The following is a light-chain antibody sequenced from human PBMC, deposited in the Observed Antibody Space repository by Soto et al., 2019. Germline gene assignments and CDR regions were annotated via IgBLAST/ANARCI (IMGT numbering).Light chain of an antibody. CDR3: QQCYSTPPT. CDR1: QSLLYSSNNKNY. CDR2: WAY. V-gene: IGKV4-1*01. Sequence: DIVMTPSPDSLAVSLGERATINCKSSQSLLYSSNNKNYLAWYQQKPGQPPKLLIYWAYTRESGVPDRFTGSGSGTDFTLTISSLQAEDVAVYYCQQCYSTPPTLGQGTRLEIK. J-gene: IGKJ2*01.